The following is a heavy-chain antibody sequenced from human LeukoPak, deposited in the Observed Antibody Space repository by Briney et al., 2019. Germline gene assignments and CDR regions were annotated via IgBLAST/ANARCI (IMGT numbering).Heavy chain of an antibody. J-gene: IGHJ4*02. CDR3: ASPLSRSSSWYG. CDR1: GFTFSSYS. Sequence: GGSLRLSCAASGFTFSSYSMNWVRQAPGKGLEWVSYISSSGSTIYYADSVKGRFTISRDNAKNSLYLQMNSLRAEDTAVYYCASPLSRSSSWYGWGQRTLVTHSS. V-gene: IGHV3-48*04. CDR2: ISSSGSTI. D-gene: IGHD6-13*01.